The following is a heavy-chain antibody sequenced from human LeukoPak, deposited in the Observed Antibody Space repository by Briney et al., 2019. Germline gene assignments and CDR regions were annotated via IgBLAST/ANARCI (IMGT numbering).Heavy chain of an antibody. CDR1: GGSISSGNW. CDR2: IYHSGST. J-gene: IGHJ6*02. V-gene: IGHV4-4*02. Sequence: KASGTLSLTCAVSGGSISSGNWWSWVRQPPGKGLEWIGEIYHSGSTNYNPSFKSRLTISVDKSKKQFSLKLSSVTAADTAVYYCARALVGDIGFGDYYLYYGMDVWGQGTTVTVSS. D-gene: IGHD3-10*01. CDR3: ARALVGDIGFGDYYLYYGMDV.